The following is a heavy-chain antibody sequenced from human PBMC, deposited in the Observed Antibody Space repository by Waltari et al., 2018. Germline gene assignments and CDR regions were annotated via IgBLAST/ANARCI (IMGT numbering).Heavy chain of an antibody. CDR1: GGSFSAYH. V-gene: IGHV4-34*01. CDR3: ARDIAILGWFDP. J-gene: IGHJ5*02. D-gene: IGHD3-3*01. Sequence: QVQLQQWGAGLLKPSETLSLTCAVFGGSFSAYHWSWIRQSPGKGLEWIGEINHSGSAIYIPALKSRVTISLDTSKNHFSLKLSSVTAADTAVYYCARDIAILGWFDPWGQGTLVTVSS. CDR2: INHSGSA.